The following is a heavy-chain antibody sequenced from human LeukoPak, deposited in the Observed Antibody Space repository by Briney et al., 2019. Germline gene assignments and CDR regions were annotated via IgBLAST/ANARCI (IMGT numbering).Heavy chain of an antibody. J-gene: IGHJ4*02. D-gene: IGHD3-9*01. CDR1: GFTFSSYA. V-gene: IGHV3-23*01. CDR3: AKVPDILTGYFDY. Sequence: GGSLRLSCAASGFTFSSYAMSWVRHAPGKGLEWVSAISGSGGSTYYADSVKGRFTISRDNSKNTLYLQMNSLRAEDTAVYYCAKVPDILTGYFDYWGQGTLVTVSS. CDR2: ISGSGGST.